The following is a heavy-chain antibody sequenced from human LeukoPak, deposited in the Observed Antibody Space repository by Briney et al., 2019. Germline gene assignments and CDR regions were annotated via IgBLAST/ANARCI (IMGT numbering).Heavy chain of an antibody. CDR3: ARSPGSFGSGSCTNYYYMDV. V-gene: IGHV3-23*01. CDR2: ISGSGST. D-gene: IGHD3-10*01. CDR1: GFSFSSYA. Sequence: GGSLRLSCAASGFSFSSYAMSWVRQAPGKGLEWVSGISGSGSTYYADSVKGRFTISRDNAKNSLYLQMNSLRAEDTAVYYCARSPGSFGSGSCTNYYYMDVWGKGTTVTVSS. J-gene: IGHJ6*03.